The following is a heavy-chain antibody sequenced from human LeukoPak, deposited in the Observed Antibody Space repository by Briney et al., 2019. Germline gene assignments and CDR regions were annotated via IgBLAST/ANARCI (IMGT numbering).Heavy chain of an antibody. Sequence: GGSLSLSCAASGFTFSSYAMSWVRQGPGQGLEWVSAISGSGGSTDYADSVKGRFTIYRDNSKNTLYLQMNSLRAEDTAVYYCAKVEERWELLSGYYFDYWGQGTLVTVSS. CDR2: ISGSGGST. CDR1: GFTFSSYA. J-gene: IGHJ4*02. CDR3: AKVEERWELLSGYYFDY. D-gene: IGHD1-26*01. V-gene: IGHV3-23*01.